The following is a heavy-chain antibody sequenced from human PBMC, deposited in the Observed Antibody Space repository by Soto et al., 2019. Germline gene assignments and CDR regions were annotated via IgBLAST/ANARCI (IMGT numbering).Heavy chain of an antibody. CDR1: GGSVSSGSYY. CDR2: IYYSGST. D-gene: IGHD1-1*01. CDR3: ARDPATTGRRFDP. J-gene: IGHJ5*02. V-gene: IGHV4-61*03. Sequence: SETLSLTCTVSGGSVSSGSYYWSWIRQPPGKGLEWIGYIYYSGSTNYNPSLKSRVTISVDTSKNHFSLKLSSVTAADTAVYYCARDPATTGRRFDPWGQGTLVTVSS.